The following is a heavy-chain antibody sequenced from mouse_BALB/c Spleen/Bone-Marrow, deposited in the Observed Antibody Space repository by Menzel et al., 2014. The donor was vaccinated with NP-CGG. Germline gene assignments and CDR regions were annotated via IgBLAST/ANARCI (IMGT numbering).Heavy chain of an antibody. J-gene: IGHJ2*01. CDR3: AREGDDYDGHYFDY. V-gene: IGHV2-9*02. Sequence: VKLVESGPGLVAPSQSLSTTCTVSGFSLTSYGVHWVRQPPGKGLEWLGVIWAGGSTNYNSALMSRLSISKDNSKSQVFLKMNSLQTDDTAMYYCAREGDDYDGHYFDYWGQGTTLTVSS. CDR1: GFSLTSYG. CDR2: IWAGGST. D-gene: IGHD2-4*01.